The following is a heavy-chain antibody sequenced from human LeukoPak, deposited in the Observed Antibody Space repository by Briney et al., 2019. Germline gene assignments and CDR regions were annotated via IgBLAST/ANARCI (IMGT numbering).Heavy chain of an antibody. CDR3: AKGPVSAIVGATTLDY. Sequence: PGRSLRLSCAASGFSFSNYGMHWVRQAPGKGLEWVAVISYDGRNKYFADSVKGRLTISRDNSKNTVYLQMNSLRVEDTAVYCCAKGPVSAIVGATTLDYWGQGTLVTVSS. CDR2: ISYDGRNK. J-gene: IGHJ4*02. V-gene: IGHV3-30*18. D-gene: IGHD1-26*01. CDR1: GFSFSNYG.